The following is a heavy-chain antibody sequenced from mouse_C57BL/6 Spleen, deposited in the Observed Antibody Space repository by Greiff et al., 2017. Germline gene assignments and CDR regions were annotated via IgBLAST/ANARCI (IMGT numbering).Heavy chain of an antibody. Sequence: EVKLMASGGGLVKPGGSLKLSCEASGFTFSSYAMSWVRQTPDKRLEWVATFSDGGSYPYYPDHVKGRFTISRVNAKNDLYQLMSQLKSEYTAMYYCAREGGYSNSQAWFAYWGQGTLVTVSA. CDR3: AREGGYSNSQAWFAY. CDR1: GFTFSSYA. CDR2: FSDGGSYP. J-gene: IGHJ3*01. V-gene: IGHV5-4*01. D-gene: IGHD2-5*01.